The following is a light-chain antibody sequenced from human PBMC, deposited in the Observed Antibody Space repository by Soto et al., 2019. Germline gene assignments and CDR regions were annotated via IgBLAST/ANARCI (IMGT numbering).Light chain of an antibody. CDR3: QIWGTGIQV. J-gene: IGLJ1*01. CDR1: SGHSSYA. Sequence: QLVLTQSPSASASLGASVKLTCTLSSGHSSYAIAWHQQQPEKGPRYLMKLNSDGSHSKGDGIPDRLSGSSSGAERYLTISRLQSEDEADYYCQIWGTGIQVFGTGTKLTVL. V-gene: IGLV4-69*01. CDR2: LNSDGSH.